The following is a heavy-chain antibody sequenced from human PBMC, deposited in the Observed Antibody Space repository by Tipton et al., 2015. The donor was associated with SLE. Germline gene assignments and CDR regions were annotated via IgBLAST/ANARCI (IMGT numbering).Heavy chain of an antibody. D-gene: IGHD3-3*01. V-gene: IGHV3-48*03. CDR1: GFTFSSYE. CDR2: ISSSGSTI. CDR3: ARGRAYYDFGSRNP. Sequence: SLRLSCAASGFTFSSYEMNGVRQAPGKGLEWVSYISSSGSTIYYADSVKGRFTISRDNAKNSLYLQMNSLRAEDTAVYYCARGRAYYDFGSRNPWGQGTLVTVSS. J-gene: IGHJ5*02.